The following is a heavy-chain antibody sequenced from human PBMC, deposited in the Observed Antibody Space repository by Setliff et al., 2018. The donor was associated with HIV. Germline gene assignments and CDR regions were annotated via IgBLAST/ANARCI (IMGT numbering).Heavy chain of an antibody. V-gene: IGHV5-51*01. CDR3: ARLVAPPARYYNFWSGYYNITRGYFDY. Sequence: PGESLKISCKGSGYSFTSYWIGWVRQMPGKGLGWMGIIYPGDSDTRDSPSFQGQVTISADKSINTAYLQWSSLKASDTAMYYCARLVAPPARYYNFWSGYYNITRGYFDYWGQGTLVTVSS. CDR1: GYSFTSYW. J-gene: IGHJ4*02. D-gene: IGHD3-3*01. CDR2: IYPGDSDT.